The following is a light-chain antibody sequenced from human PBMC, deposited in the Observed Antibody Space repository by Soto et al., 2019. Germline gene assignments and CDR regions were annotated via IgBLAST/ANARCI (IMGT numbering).Light chain of an antibody. Sequence: QSVLTQPASVSGSPGQSITISCTGTSSDVGTYNYVSWYQQYPGKAPKLMIYEVTKRPSGISNRFSGSKTGNTAFLTISGLQAEDEADYHCCSYESGTTQVFGRGTKVTVL. CDR3: CSYESGTTQV. CDR2: EVT. J-gene: IGLJ2*01. V-gene: IGLV2-23*02. CDR1: SSDVGTYNY.